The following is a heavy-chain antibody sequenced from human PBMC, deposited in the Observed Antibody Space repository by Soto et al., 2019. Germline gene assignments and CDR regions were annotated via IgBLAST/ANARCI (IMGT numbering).Heavy chain of an antibody. Sequence: PSETLALTCAVYGGSFSGYYWRWIRQPPGKGLEWIGEINHSGTTNYSPSLKSRITISVDTTKSQFSLKVSSVTAADTAVYYCARVAEMGTVTKGYYYYYMDVWGKGTTVTVSS. CDR1: GGSFSGYY. D-gene: IGHD4-17*01. CDR3: ARVAEMGTVTKGYYYYYMDV. CDR2: INHSGTT. J-gene: IGHJ6*03. V-gene: IGHV4-34*01.